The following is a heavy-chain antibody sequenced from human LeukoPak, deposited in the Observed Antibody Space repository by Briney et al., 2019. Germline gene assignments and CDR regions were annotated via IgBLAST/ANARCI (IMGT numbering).Heavy chain of an antibody. CDR3: ATDLRSGLFPLGLRY. V-gene: IGHV1-24*01. J-gene: IGHJ4*02. CDR2: FNPEDGET. Sequence: ASVTVSCKVSGYTLTELSMHWVRQAPGKGLEGMGGFNPEDGETIYAQKFQGRVTMTEDTSTDTAYMELSSLRSEDTAVYYCATDLRSGLFPLGLRYWGQGTLVTVSS. CDR1: GYTLTELS. D-gene: IGHD3-22*01.